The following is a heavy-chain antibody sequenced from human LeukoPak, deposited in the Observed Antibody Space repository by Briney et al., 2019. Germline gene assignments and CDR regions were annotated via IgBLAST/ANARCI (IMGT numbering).Heavy chain of an antibody. CDR2: ISGSGGNT. CDR3: ARAAAAGAPSGY. J-gene: IGHJ4*02. Sequence: PGGSLRLSCAASGFTFSTYAMSWVRQAPGKGLEWVSSISGSGGNTYYADSVKGRFTISRDNSKNTLYLQMNSLRAEDTAVYYCARAAAAGAPSGYWGQGTLVTVSS. V-gene: IGHV3-23*01. D-gene: IGHD6-13*01. CDR1: GFTFSTYA.